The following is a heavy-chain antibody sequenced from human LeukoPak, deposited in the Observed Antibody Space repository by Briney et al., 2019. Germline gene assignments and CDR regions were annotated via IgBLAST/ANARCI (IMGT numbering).Heavy chain of an antibody. CDR3: ARGQTSYYYDSSGYGGLDY. J-gene: IGHJ4*02. V-gene: IGHV4-4*02. D-gene: IGHD3-22*01. Sequence: SETLSLTCAVSGDSISGTNWWSWVRQPPGKGLEWIGEIYHDGSTNYNPSLKSRVTISVDTSKNQFSLKLSSVTAADTAVYYCARGQTSYYYDSSGYGGLDYWGQGTLVTVSS. CDR2: IYHDGST. CDR1: GDSISGTNW.